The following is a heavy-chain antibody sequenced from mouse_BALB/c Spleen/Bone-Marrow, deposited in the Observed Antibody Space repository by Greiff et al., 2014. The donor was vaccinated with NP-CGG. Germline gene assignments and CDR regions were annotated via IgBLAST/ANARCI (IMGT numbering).Heavy chain of an antibody. CDR1: GHTFTDHW. Sequence: QAQLQQSGAELVMPGASVKMSCKASGHTFTDHWMHWVKQRPGQGLEWIGAIDISDSYTTYNQKFKGKATLTVDESSSTAYMQLSRLTSEDSAVYYCARGGANVDYWGQGTTLTVSS. J-gene: IGHJ2*01. V-gene: IGHV1-69*01. CDR3: ARGGANVDY. CDR2: IDISDSYT.